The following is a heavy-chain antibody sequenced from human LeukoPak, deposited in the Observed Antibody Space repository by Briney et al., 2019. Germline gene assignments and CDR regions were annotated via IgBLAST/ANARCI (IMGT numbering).Heavy chain of an antibody. CDR2: FSYNVHS. CDR1: GGSVSSRNYY. V-gene: IGHV4-61*01. Sequence: PSETLPLTCTVSGGSVSSRNYYWRWIRQSPGKGLEWVVFFSYNVHSDYNPSLKSRVTISIYTSRNQFSLRLTSVTAADTAIYYCARVSVAGTGPDYWGQGTLVTVSS. CDR3: ARVSVAGTGPDY. J-gene: IGHJ4*02. D-gene: IGHD6-13*01.